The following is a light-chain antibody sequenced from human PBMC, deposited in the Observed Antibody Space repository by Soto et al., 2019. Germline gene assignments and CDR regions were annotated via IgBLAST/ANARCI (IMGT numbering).Light chain of an antibody. CDR3: QQLNSYPLT. CDR2: AAS. J-gene: IGKJ4*01. CDR1: QGIANY. V-gene: IGKV1-9*01. Sequence: DIGLTRSPYFLSASVGDGVTITCRASQGIANYFAWYQQKPGKAPKLLIYAASTLQSGVPSRFSGSGSGTDFTLTISSLQPEDFATYYCQQLNSYPLTFGGGIKVDIK.